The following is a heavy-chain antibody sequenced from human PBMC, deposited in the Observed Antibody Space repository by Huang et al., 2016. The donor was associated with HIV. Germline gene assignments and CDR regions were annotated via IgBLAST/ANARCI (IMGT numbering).Heavy chain of an antibody. V-gene: IGHV3-23*01. CDR2: ISGSGHEKA. Sequence: QLLESGGDLVQPGGSLRLSCAASGFTFSNYAMTGVRQAPGKGLEWVSSISGSGHEKAQYADSVKGRFTISRDNAGSTLYLQANGLGDEDTAVYYGARGKVRLLGDALDVWGQGTLVTVSS. J-gene: IGHJ3*01. CDR1: GFTFSNYA. CDR3: ARGKVRLLGDALDV.